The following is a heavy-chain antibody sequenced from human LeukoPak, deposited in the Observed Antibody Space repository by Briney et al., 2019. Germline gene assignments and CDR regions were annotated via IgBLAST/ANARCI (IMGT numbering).Heavy chain of an antibody. V-gene: IGHV3-9*01. J-gene: IGHJ3*02. Sequence: PGGSLRLSCVASGFAFSIYDMHWVRQAPGKGLEWVSGINWNSYSLGYADSVKGRFTISRDNAKNSLYLQMNNLRAEDTAVYYCARGRYCSSTGCYDAFDIWGQGTLVTVSS. CDR2: INWNSYSL. D-gene: IGHD2-2*01. CDR3: ARGRYCSSTGCYDAFDI. CDR1: GFAFSIYD.